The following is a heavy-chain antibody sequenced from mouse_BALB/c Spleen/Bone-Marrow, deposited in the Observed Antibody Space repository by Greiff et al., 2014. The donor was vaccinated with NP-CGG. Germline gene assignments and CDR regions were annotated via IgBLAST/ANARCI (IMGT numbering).Heavy chain of an antibody. D-gene: IGHD2-3*01. Sequence: VNVVESGAELLKPGASVKISCKATGYTFSSYWIEWVKQRPGHGLEWIGEILPGGGSTHYHEKFKDTATFTADTSSNTVYMQLSSLTSEDSAVYYCARGGYDTSIFAYWGQGTLVTVSA. CDR1: GYTFSSYW. CDR2: ILPGGGST. V-gene: IGHV1-9*01. J-gene: IGHJ3*01. CDR3: ARGGYDTSIFAY.